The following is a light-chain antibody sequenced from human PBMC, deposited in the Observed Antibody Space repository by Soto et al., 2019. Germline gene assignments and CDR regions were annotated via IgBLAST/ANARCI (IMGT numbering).Light chain of an antibody. CDR2: GAS. CDR1: QDISTL. V-gene: IGKV1-12*01. J-gene: IGKJ5*01. Sequence: DIQMTQSPSSVSSSIGDTVTITFRASQDISTLLAWYQQKPGKAPKLLIYGASTLESGVPSRFSGRGSGTDFTLTVSSLQPEDFATYYCHQSYDIPTFGQGTRLEI. CDR3: HQSYDIPT.